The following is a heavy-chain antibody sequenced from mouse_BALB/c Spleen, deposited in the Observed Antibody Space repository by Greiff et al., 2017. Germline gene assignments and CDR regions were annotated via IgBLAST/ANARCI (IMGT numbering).Heavy chain of an antibody. CDR1: GFSLSTSGMG. D-gene: IGHD2-14*01. CDR2: IYWDDDK. V-gene: IGHV8-12*01. J-gene: IGHJ4*01. Sequence: QVQLKESGPGILQPSQTLSLTCSFSGFSLSTSGMGVSWIRQPSGKGLEWLAHIYWDDDKRYNPSLKSRLTISKDTSRNQVFLKITSVDTADTATYYCARRDRYDAAMDYWGQGTSVTVSS. CDR3: ARRDRYDAAMDY.